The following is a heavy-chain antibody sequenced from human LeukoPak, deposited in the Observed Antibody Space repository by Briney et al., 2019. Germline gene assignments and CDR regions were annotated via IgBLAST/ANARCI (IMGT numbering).Heavy chain of an antibody. V-gene: IGHV4-34*01. CDR1: GGSFSGYY. J-gene: IGHJ4*02. CDR3: ARDGFGSAALGY. Sequence: PSETLSLTCAVYGGSFSGYYWSWIRRPPGKGLEWIGEINHSGSTNYNPSLKSRVTISVDTSKNQFSLKLSSVTAADTAVYYCARDGFGSAALGYWGQGTLVTVSS. D-gene: IGHD6-13*01. CDR2: INHSGST.